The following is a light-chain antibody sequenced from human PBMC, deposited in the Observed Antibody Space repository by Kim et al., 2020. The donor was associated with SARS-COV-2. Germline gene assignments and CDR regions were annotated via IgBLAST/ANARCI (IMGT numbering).Light chain of an antibody. J-gene: IGKJ2*01. V-gene: IGKV1-12*01. CDR3: QQTDTFSYT. CDR2: ASS. CDR1: QFVSSW. Sequence: IQMTQSSFSVSASLGDRVTISCRASQFVSSWVAWYQQKPGKAPKLLLYASSSLRSGVSPRFSGSGSGTDFTLTINNVQPEDFATYLCQQTDTFSYTFGQGTKLDI.